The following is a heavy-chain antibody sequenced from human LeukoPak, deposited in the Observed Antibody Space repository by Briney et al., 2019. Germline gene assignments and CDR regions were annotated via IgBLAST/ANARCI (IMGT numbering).Heavy chain of an antibody. CDR3: ARVRREIDYVWGSYRRSPFDY. J-gene: IGHJ4*02. CDR2: INPSGGST. D-gene: IGHD3-16*02. Sequence: GSSVKVSCKASGGTFSSYTISWVRQAPGQGLEWMGIINPSGGSTSYAQKFQGRVTMTRDTSTSTVYMELSSLRSEDTAVYYCARVRREIDYVWGSYRRSPFDYWGQGTLVTVSS. CDR1: GGTFSSYT. V-gene: IGHV1-46*01.